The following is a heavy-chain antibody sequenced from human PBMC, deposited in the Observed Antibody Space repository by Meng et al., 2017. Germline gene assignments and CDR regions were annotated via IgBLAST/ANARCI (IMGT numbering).Heavy chain of an antibody. V-gene: IGHV3-33*01. D-gene: IGHD2-2*01. CDR1: GFTFSSYG. CDR2: IWYDGSNK. J-gene: IGHJ4*02. CDR3: ARDFSAVVVVPAAAPPQLDY. Sequence: GESLKISCAAPGFTFSSYGMHWVRQAPGKGLEWVAVIWYDGSNKYYADSVKGRFTISRDNSKNTLYLQMNSLRAEDTAVYYCARDFSAVVVVPAAAPPQLDYWGQGTLVTVSS.